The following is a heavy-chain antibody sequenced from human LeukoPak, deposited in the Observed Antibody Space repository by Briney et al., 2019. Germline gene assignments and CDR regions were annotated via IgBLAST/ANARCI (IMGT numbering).Heavy chain of an antibody. Sequence: ASVKVSCKTSGYTFTSYGVSWVRQAPGQGLEWMGWISAYNGNTNYAQKLQGRVTMTTDTSTSTAYMELRSLRSDDTAVYYCARDLDGCSSTSCYRWFDPWGQGTLVTVSS. J-gene: IGHJ5*02. CDR2: ISAYNGNT. CDR3: ARDLDGCSSTSCYRWFDP. CDR1: GYTFTSYG. V-gene: IGHV1-18*01. D-gene: IGHD2-2*01.